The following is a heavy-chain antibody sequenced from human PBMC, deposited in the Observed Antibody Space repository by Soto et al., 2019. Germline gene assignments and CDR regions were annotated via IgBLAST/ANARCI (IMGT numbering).Heavy chain of an antibody. CDR3: ARHRRQLVKYYYYGMDV. D-gene: IGHD6-6*01. Sequence: GESLKISCKGSGYSFTSYWIGWVRQMPGKGLEWMGIIYPGDSDTRYSPSFQGQVTISADKSISTAYLQWSSLKASDTAMYYCARHRRQLVKYYYYGMDVWGQGTTVTVSS. CDR2: IYPGDSDT. CDR1: GYSFTSYW. V-gene: IGHV5-51*01. J-gene: IGHJ6*02.